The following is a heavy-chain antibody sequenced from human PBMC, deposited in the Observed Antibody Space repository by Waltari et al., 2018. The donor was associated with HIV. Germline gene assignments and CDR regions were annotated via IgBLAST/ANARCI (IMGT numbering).Heavy chain of an antibody. CDR3: ARDRDDGLDV. V-gene: IGHV3-49*04. CDR1: GFTLDDFA. Sequence: ELQLVESGGGLVQPGRSLRLTCRASGFTLDDFAVTGVRQAPGKGLEVVGFLRNKPEGGTTKFAASVKGRFTISRDESKSIAFLQMNSLKAEDTAVYYCARDRDDGLDVWGQGTTVIVS. J-gene: IGHJ6*02. CDR2: LRNKPEGGTT.